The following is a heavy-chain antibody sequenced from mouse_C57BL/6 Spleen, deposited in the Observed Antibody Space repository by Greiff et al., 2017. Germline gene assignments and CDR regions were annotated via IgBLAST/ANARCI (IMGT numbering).Heavy chain of an antibody. CDR1: GYTFTDYY. V-gene: IGHV1-76*01. CDR2: IYPGSGNT. J-gene: IGHJ3*01. D-gene: IGHD2-1*01. CDR3: ARGELYCAY. Sequence: QVQLQQSGAELVRPGASVKLSCKASGYTFTDYYINWVKQRPGQGLEWIGRIYPGSGNTYYNEKFKGKATLTAEKSSSTAYMQLSSLTSEDSAVYFCARGELYCAYWGQGTLVTVSA.